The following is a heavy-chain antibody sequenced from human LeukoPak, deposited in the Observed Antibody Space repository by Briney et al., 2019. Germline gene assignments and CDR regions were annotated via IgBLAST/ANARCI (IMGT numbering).Heavy chain of an antibody. J-gene: IGHJ6*02. CDR2: ISSSSSTI. CDR1: GFTFSSYS. V-gene: IGHV3-48*01. D-gene: IGHD6-13*01. CDR3: AREIATKTYYYYGTDV. Sequence: PGGSLRLSCAASGFTFSSYSMNWVRQAPGKGLEWVSYISSSSSTIYYADSVKGRFTISRDNAKNSLYLQMNSLRAEDTAVYYWAREIATKTYYYYGTDVWGQGTTVTVSS.